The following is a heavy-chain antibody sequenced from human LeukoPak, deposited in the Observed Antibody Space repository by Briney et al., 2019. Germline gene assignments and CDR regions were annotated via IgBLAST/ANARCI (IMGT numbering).Heavy chain of an antibody. CDR3: ARDGYNWNPRDYFDY. D-gene: IGHD1-20*01. CDR1: GFTFSSYW. J-gene: IGHJ4*02. V-gene: IGHV3-7*01. Sequence: PGGSLRLSCAASGFTFSSYWMSWVRQAPGKGLEWVANIKQDGSEKYYVDSVKGRFTISRDNAKNSLYLQMNSLRAEDTAVYYCARDGYNWNPRDYFDYWGQGTLVSVSS. CDR2: IKQDGSEK.